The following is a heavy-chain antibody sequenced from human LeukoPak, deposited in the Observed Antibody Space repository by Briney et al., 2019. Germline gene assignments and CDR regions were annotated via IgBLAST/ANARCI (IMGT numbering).Heavy chain of an antibody. CDR1: VYSFTSYC. Sequence: GEPLKISCQGSVYSFTSYCIGWARQMRGKGREWMGIIYPGDSDTRYSPSFQGQVTISADKSISTAYLQWSSLKASDTAMYYCARSYSYGKIDYWGQGTLVTVSS. J-gene: IGHJ4*02. V-gene: IGHV5-51*01. CDR3: ARSYSYGKIDY. CDR2: IYPGDSDT. D-gene: IGHD5-18*01.